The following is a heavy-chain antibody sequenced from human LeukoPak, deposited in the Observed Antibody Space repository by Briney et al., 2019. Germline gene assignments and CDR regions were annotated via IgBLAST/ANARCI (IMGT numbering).Heavy chain of an antibody. V-gene: IGHV3-23*01. CDR2: ISGSGGST. CDR1: GFTVSSSY. Sequence: PGGSLRLSCAASGFTVSSSYMSWVRQAPGKGLEWVSAISGSGGSTYYADSVKGRFTISRDNSKNTLYLQMNSLRAEDTAVYYCARDGSGSYPQNWFDPWGQGTLVTVSS. CDR3: ARDGSGSYPQNWFDP. J-gene: IGHJ5*02. D-gene: IGHD3-10*01.